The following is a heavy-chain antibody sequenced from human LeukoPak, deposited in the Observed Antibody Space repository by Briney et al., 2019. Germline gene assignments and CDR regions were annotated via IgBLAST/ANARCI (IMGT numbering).Heavy chain of an antibody. J-gene: IGHJ6*02. Sequence: GASVKVSCKASGYTFTGFYMHWVRQAPGQGLEWMGWINPNSGGTNYAQKFQGRVTMTRDTSISTAYMELSRLRSDDTAVYYCAGETFLWYNYGMDVWGQGTTVTVSS. D-gene: IGHD2/OR15-2a*01. CDR3: AGETFLWYNYGMDV. V-gene: IGHV1-2*02. CDR2: INPNSGGT. CDR1: GYTFTGFY.